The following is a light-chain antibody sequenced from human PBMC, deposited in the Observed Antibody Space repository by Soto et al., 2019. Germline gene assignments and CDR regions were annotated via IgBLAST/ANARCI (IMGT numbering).Light chain of an antibody. Sequence: DIQMTQSPSSLSASVGDRVTITCRASQSISSYLNWYQQKPGKAPKLLIYAASSLQSGVPSRFSGSGSGTDFTLTISSLQPEDFATYYCPQSYSTPYPFGQGTKLELK. CDR3: PQSYSTPYP. CDR2: AAS. CDR1: QSISSY. V-gene: IGKV1-39*01. J-gene: IGKJ2*01.